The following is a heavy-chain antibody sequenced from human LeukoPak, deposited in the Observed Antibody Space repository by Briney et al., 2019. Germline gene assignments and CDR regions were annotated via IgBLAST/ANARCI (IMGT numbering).Heavy chain of an antibody. CDR1: GYTFTSYD. J-gene: IGHJ4*02. V-gene: IGHV1-8*01. D-gene: IGHD3-10*01. CDR2: MNPNSGNT. Sequence: ASVKVSCKASGYTFTSYDIHWVRPATGQGLEWMGWMNPNSGNTGYAQKFQGRVTMTRNTSISTAYMELSSLRSEDTAVYYCARGLYGSGSYYLDYWGQGTLVTVSS. CDR3: ARGLYGSGSYYLDY.